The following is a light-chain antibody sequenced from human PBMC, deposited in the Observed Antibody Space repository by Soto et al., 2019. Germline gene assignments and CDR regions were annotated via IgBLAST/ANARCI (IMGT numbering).Light chain of an antibody. Sequence: QSALTQPASLSGSPGQSITISCTGTSSDIGAYDYVSWFQQHPGKAPKLMISEVNNRPSGVSNRFYGSKSGNTAYLTISGLQVEDEAEYFCFSFTNTRTHVLGTGIKVTVL. CDR1: SSDIGAYDY. CDR2: EVN. CDR3: FSFTNTRTHV. V-gene: IGLV2-14*01. J-gene: IGLJ1*01.